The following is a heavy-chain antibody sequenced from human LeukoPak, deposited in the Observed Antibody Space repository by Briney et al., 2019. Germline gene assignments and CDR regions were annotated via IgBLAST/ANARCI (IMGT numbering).Heavy chain of an antibody. Sequence: SETLSLTCTVSGGSISSGSYYWSWIRQPAGKGLERIGRIYTSGSTNYNPSLKSRVTISVDTSKNHFSLKLSSVTPADTAVYYCARDYLGYYYYMDVWGKGTTVTVSS. V-gene: IGHV4-61*02. CDR2: IYTSGST. CDR3: ARDYLGYYYYMDV. J-gene: IGHJ6*03. CDR1: GGSISSGSYY.